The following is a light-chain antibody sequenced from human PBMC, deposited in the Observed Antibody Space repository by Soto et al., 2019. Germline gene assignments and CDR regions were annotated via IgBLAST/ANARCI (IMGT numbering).Light chain of an antibody. CDR2: KAS. V-gene: IGKV1-5*03. J-gene: IGKJ1*01. CDR3: QHYDGYPST. Sequence: DIQMTQSPSTLSASVGDRVTITCRASQSISNWLAWYQQKPGKAPKLLIYKASSLESGVPSRFSGSGSGTDFTLTISSLQPDDFATYYCQHYDGYPSTFGQGTKVEIK. CDR1: QSISNW.